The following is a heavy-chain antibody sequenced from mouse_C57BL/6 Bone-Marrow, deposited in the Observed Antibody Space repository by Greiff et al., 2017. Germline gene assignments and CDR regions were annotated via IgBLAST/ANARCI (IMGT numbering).Heavy chain of an antibody. J-gene: IGHJ3*01. CDR2: IYPGNSDT. D-gene: IGHD1-1*01. Sequence: EVQRVESGTVLARPGASVKMSCKTSGYTFTSYWMHWVKQRPGQGLEWIGAIYPGNSDTSYNQKFKGKAKLTAVTSASTAYMELSSLTNEDSAVYYCTRNDNYGSPWFAYWGQGTLVTVSA. V-gene: IGHV1-5*01. CDR1: GYTFTSYW. CDR3: TRNDNYGSPWFAY.